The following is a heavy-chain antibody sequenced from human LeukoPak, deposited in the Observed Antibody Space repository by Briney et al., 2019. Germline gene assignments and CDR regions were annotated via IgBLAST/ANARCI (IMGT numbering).Heavy chain of an antibody. D-gene: IGHD4-23*01. J-gene: IGHJ1*01. CDR3: ARAMVVTQPTHQP. Sequence: ASVKVSCKASGGTFSSYAISWLRQAPGQGLEWMGGIIPIFGTANYAQKFQGRVTITTDESTSTAYMELSSLRSDDPAVSSCARAMVVTQPTHQPLGQGALATVSP. CDR2: IIPIFGTA. V-gene: IGHV1-69*05. CDR1: GGTFSSYA.